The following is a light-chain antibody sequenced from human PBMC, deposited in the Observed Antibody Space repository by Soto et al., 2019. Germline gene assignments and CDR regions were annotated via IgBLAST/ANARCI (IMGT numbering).Light chain of an antibody. CDR3: VAWDDSLSGYV. V-gene: IGLV1-47*01. Sequence: QLVLTQAPSASGTPGQRVIISCSGSSSNIGRDYVSWYQQLPGMAPKLLIYKNNQRPSGVPDRFSGSKSGTSASLAISGLRSEDEADYYCVAWDDSLSGYVFGTGTKVTVL. J-gene: IGLJ1*01. CDR2: KNN. CDR1: SSNIGRDY.